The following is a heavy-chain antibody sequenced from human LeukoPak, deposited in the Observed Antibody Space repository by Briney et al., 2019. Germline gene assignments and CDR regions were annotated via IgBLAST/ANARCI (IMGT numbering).Heavy chain of an antibody. D-gene: IGHD3-22*01. V-gene: IGHV4-34*01. CDR1: GGSFSGYY. CDR2: INHSGST. J-gene: IGHJ4*02. CDR3: ARYNYDSSGSNVHYDY. Sequence: SETLSLTCAVYGGSFSGYYWSWIRQPPGKGLEWIGEINHSGSTNYNPSLKSRVTISVDTSKNQFSLKLSSVTAADTAVYYCARYNYDSSGSNVHYDYWGQGTLVTVSS.